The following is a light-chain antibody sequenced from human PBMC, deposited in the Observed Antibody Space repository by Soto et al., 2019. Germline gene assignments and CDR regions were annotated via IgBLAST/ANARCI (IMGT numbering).Light chain of an antibody. Sequence: DIQLTPCPSFLSSYIGDRFTMTCPASQGISTYLAWYQQKLGKAPKLLIYDASTLQSGVPSRFSGSRSGTEFTLTISSLQPEHFATYYCQQLNGYLELTFGGGTKVDIK. CDR3: QQLNGYLELT. J-gene: IGKJ4*01. CDR1: QGISTY. V-gene: IGKV1-9*01. CDR2: DAS.